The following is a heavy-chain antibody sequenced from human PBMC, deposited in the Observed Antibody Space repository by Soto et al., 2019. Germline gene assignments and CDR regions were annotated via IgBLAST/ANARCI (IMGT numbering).Heavy chain of an antibody. CDR3: ARGGYCSGGTCYSRLKIDY. J-gene: IGHJ4*02. Sequence: EVQLVESGGGLVQPGGSLRLSCAASGLTFSSYWMHWVRQAPGKGLVWVSRINSDGSYTSYADSVKGRFTISRDNAKNTLYLQMNSLGAEDTAVYYCARGGYCSGGTCYSRLKIDYWGQGTLVTVSS. V-gene: IGHV3-74*01. CDR2: INSDGSYT. D-gene: IGHD2-15*01. CDR1: GLTFSSYW.